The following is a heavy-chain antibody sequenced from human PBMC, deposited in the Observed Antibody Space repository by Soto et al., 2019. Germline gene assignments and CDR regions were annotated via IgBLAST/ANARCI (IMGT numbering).Heavy chain of an antibody. CDR2: IWYDGSNK. V-gene: IGHV3-33*01. J-gene: IGHJ4*02. Sequence: QVQLVESGGGVVQPGRSLRLSCAASGFTFSSYGMHWVRQAPGKGLEWVAGIWYDGSNKYYAYAVKGRFTISRDNSKNPLYLKMNSLRAEDTAVYYCARERYSSSPPWDWGQGTLVTVSS. CDR3: ARERYSSSPPWD. CDR1: GFTFSSYG. D-gene: IGHD6-13*01.